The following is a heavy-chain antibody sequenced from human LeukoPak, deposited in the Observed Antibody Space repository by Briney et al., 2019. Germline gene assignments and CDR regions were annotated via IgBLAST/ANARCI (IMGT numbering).Heavy chain of an antibody. Sequence: SETLSLTCGVYGGSFSGYYWTWIRQPPGRGLEWIGEINHSGITNYNPSLKGRVTISIDTSKSQFSLKLNSVTAADTAVYYCSRGLSDDYWGQGTLVTVSS. CDR2: INHSGIT. V-gene: IGHV4-34*01. J-gene: IGHJ4*02. CDR1: GGSFSGYY. CDR3: SRGLSDDY.